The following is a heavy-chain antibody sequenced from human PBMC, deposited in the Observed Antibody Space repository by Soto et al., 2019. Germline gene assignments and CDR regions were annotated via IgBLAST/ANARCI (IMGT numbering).Heavy chain of an antibody. CDR1: GFTFSSYS. CDR2: ISSSSSYI. Sequence: EVQLVESGGGLVKPGGSLRLSCAASGFTFSSYSMNWVRQAPGKGLEWVSSISSSSSYIYYADSVKGRFTISRDNAKNSLYLQMNSLRAEDTAVYYCARGRIAAAGTSYFDYWVQGTLVTVSS. V-gene: IGHV3-21*01. J-gene: IGHJ4*02. D-gene: IGHD6-13*01. CDR3: ARGRIAAAGTSYFDY.